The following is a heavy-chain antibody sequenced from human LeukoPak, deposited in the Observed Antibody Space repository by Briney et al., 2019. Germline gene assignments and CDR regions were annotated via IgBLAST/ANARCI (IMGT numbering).Heavy chain of an antibody. CDR3: ARGPRIAARPRYYYYMDV. J-gene: IGHJ6*03. D-gene: IGHD6-6*01. CDR1: GYTFTSYD. V-gene: IGHV1-8*01. CDR2: MNPNSGNT. Sequence: ASVKVSCKASGYTFTSYDINWVRQATGQGLEWMGWMNPNSGNTGYAQKFQGRVTMTRNTSISTASMELSSLRSEDTAVYYCARGPRIAARPRYYYYMDVWGKGTTVTVSS.